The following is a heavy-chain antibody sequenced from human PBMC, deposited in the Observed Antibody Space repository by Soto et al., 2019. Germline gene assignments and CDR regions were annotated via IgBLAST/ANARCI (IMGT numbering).Heavy chain of an antibody. D-gene: IGHD2-2*01. Sequence: QVQLVQSGAEVKKPGASVKVSCKASGYTFTYYSMHWVRQAPGQGLEWMGFINPSGGSTSYAQKFQGRVTLTRDTSTSTVYMDLSRLRSEDTAVYYCARDCSSTSCYRKDAFDIWGQGTMVTVSS. CDR1: GYTFTYYS. V-gene: IGHV1-46*03. CDR2: INPSGGST. CDR3: ARDCSSTSCYRKDAFDI. J-gene: IGHJ3*02.